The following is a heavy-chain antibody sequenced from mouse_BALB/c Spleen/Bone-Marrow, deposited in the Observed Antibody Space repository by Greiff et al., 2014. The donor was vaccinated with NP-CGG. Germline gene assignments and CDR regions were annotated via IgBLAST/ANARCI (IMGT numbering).Heavy chain of an antibody. Sequence: VQLQQSGAGLVKPGASVKLSCKASGYTFTEYFIHWVKQRPGQGLEWIGWFYPGSGSIKYNEKFKDKATLTADKSSSTVYMELSRLTSEDSAVYFCAGGESYGSYLYFDVWGAGTTVTVSS. D-gene: IGHD2-10*02. J-gene: IGHJ1*01. CDR2: FYPGSGSI. CDR3: AGGESYGSYLYFDV. CDR1: GYTFTEYF. V-gene: IGHV1-62-2*01.